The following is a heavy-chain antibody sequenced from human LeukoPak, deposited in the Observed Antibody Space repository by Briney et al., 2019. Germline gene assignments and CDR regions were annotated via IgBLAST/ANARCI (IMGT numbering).Heavy chain of an antibody. J-gene: IGHJ6*02. CDR2: INAGNGNT. Sequence: GASVKVSCKASGYTFTSYAMHWVRQAPGQRLEWVGWINAGNGNTKYSQKFQGRVTITRDTSASTAYMELSSLRSEDTAVYYCARGHRYYGMDVWGQGTTVTVSS. V-gene: IGHV1-3*01. CDR3: ARGHRYYGMDV. CDR1: GYTFTSYA.